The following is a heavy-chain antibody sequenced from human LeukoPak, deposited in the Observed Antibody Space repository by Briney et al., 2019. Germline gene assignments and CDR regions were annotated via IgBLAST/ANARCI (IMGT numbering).Heavy chain of an antibody. CDR2: ISWDGGST. D-gene: IGHD5-24*01. CDR1: GFTFDDYT. Sequence: GGSLRLSCAASGFTFDDYTMHWVRQAPGKGLEWVSLISWDGGSTYYADSVKGRFTISRDNSKNSLYLQMNSLRTEDTALYYCAKGVATITTYYYYYMDVWGKGTTVTVSS. V-gene: IGHV3-43*01. CDR3: AKGVATITTYYYYYMDV. J-gene: IGHJ6*03.